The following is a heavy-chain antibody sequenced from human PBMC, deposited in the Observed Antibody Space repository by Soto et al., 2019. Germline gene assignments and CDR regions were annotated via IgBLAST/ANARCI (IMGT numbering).Heavy chain of an antibody. J-gene: IGHJ5*02. CDR1: GYSISSDYY. D-gene: IGHD2-15*01. CDR3: ARIYCSGGSCYGPRPYPRFDP. Sequence: KASETLSLTCAVSGYSISSDYYWGWIRQPPGKGLEWIGSIYHSGSTYYNPSLKSRVTISVDTSKNQFSLKLSSVTAADTAVHYCARIYCSGGSCYGPRPYPRFDPWGQGTLVTVSS. CDR2: IYHSGST. V-gene: IGHV4-38-2*01.